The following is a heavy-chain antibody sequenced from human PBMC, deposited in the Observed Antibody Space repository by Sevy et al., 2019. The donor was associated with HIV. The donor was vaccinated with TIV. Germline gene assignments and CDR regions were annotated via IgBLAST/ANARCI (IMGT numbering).Heavy chain of an antibody. J-gene: IGHJ3*02. V-gene: IGHV3-11*01. Sequence: GGSLRLSCAASGFTFSDYYMSWIRQGPEKGLGWISYISGSGATIFYADSMKGRFTISRDNAKNSLFLQINSLKAEDTAVYYCARGLGSSSDAFDIWGQGTMVTVSS. CDR3: ARGLGSSSDAFDI. CDR2: ISGSGATI. D-gene: IGHD2-15*01. CDR1: GFTFSDYY.